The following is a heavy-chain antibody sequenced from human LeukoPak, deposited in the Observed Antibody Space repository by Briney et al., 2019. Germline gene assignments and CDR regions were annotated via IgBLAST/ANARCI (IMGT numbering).Heavy chain of an antibody. V-gene: IGHV4-4*07. D-gene: IGHD2-2*02. CDR1: GGSISSYY. CDR3: ARDHICSSTSCYIEVDAFDI. J-gene: IGHJ3*02. CDR2: IYTSGST. Sequence: SETLSLTCTVSGGSISSYYWSWIRQPAGKGLEWIGRIYTSGSTNYNPSLKSRVTMSVDTSKNQFSLKLSSVTAADTAVYYCARDHICSSTSCYIEVDAFDIWGQGTMVTVSS.